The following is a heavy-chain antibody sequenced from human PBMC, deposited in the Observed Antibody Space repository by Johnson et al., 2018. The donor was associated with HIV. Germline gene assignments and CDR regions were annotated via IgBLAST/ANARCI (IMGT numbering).Heavy chain of an antibody. CDR3: ARERYGSQAIDAFDI. CDR2: ISYHGSNT. D-gene: IGHD2-15*01. CDR1: GFTFNRYA. Sequence: QVQLVEYGGGVVQPGRSLRLSCAASGFTFNRYAMHWVRQAPGKGLEWAAVISYHGSNTYYADSVKGRFIISRDNSKNTLYLQMNSLRAEDMDVYYCARERYGSQAIDAFDIWGQGTMVTVSS. J-gene: IGHJ3*02. V-gene: IGHV3-30-3*01.